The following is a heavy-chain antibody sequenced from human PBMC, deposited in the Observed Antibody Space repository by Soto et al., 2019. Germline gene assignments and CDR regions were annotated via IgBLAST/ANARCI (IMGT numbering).Heavy chain of an antibody. V-gene: IGHV4-61*01. CDR2: IFYTGST. Sequence: PSETLSLTCTVSGGSVNSDNYYWSWIRQPPGRGLEWIGYIFYTGSTNYNPSLKSRVTISIDTSRNQFSLKLSSVTAADTAVYYCAREFSNSPEAFDSWGQGSLVIVSS. J-gene: IGHJ4*02. D-gene: IGHD6-6*01. CDR3: AREFSNSPEAFDS. CDR1: GGSVNSDNYY.